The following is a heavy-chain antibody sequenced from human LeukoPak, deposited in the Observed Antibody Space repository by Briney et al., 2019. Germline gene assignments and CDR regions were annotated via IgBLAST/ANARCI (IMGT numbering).Heavy chain of an antibody. J-gene: IGHJ6*03. CDR2: INHSGST. Sequence: MSSETLSLTCAVYGGSFSGYYWSWIRQPPGKGLEWIGEINHSGSTNYNPSLKSRVTISVDTSKNQFSLKLSSVTAADTAVYYCARAEKGIAAAVFGLMDVWGKGTTVTVSS. CDR1: GGSFSGYY. V-gene: IGHV4-34*01. CDR3: ARAEKGIAAAVFGLMDV. D-gene: IGHD6-13*01.